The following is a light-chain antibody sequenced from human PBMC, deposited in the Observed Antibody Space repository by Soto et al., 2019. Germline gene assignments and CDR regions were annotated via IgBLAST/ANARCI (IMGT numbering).Light chain of an antibody. J-gene: IGKJ3*01. V-gene: IGKV1-33*01. CDR3: QQYDTLFS. Sequence: DIQMTQSPSSLSASVGDRVTTTCQASQDISHYLNWYQHKPGKAPKLLIYDASKLETGVPSRFSGSGSGTDFTFTISSLQPEDFATYFCQQYDTLFSFGPGTKVDIK. CDR2: DAS. CDR1: QDISHY.